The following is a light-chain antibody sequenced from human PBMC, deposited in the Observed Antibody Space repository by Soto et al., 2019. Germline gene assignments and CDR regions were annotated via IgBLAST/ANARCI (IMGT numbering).Light chain of an antibody. CDR3: QQYGSPPLT. Sequence: TQSPSSLSASVGDRVTITCRASQSVGNFLNWYQQKPGQAPRLLIYGASSRATGIPDRFSGSGSGTDFTLTISRLEPEDLAVYHCQQYGSPPLTFGGGTKVDNK. CDR2: GAS. CDR1: QSVGNF. J-gene: IGKJ4*01. V-gene: IGKV3-20*01.